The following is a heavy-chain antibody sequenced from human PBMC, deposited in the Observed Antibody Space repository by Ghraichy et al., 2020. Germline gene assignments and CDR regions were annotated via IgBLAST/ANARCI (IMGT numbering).Heavy chain of an antibody. Sequence: SETLSLTCAVYGGSFSGYYWSWIRQPPGKGLEWIGEINHSGSTNYNPSLKSRVTISVDTSKNQFSLKLSSVTAADTAVYYCARGRFVITGTLYWYFDLWGRGTLVTVSS. J-gene: IGHJ2*01. D-gene: IGHD1-7*01. CDR3: ARGRFVITGTLYWYFDL. V-gene: IGHV4-34*01. CDR1: GGSFSGYY. CDR2: INHSGST.